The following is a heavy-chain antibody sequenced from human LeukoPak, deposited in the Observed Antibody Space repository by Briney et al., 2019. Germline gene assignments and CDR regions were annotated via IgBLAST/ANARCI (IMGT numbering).Heavy chain of an antibody. CDR2: ITAYNGNT. V-gene: IGHV1-18*01. CDR3: ARGPAYCGGDCYFDY. D-gene: IGHD2-21*02. Sequence: ASVKVSCKASGYTFTSYGISWVRQAPGQGLEWMGWITAYNGNTNYAQKLQGRVTMTTATSTNTAYMELRSLRSDDTAVYYGARGPAYCGGDCYFDYWGQGTLVTVSS. J-gene: IGHJ4*02. CDR1: GYTFTSYG.